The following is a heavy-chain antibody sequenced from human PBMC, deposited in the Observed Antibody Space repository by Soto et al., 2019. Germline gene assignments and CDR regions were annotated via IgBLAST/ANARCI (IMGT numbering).Heavy chain of an antibody. CDR2: INPSGGST. Sequence: ASVKVSCKASGYTFTSYYMHWVRQAPGQGLEWMGIINPSGGSTSYAQKFQGRVTMTRDTSTSTVYMELSSLRSEDTAVYYCARSLIPYCSSTSCYYYYYYMDVWGKGTTVTVSS. CDR3: ARSLIPYCSSTSCYYYYYYMDV. V-gene: IGHV1-46*03. D-gene: IGHD2-2*01. J-gene: IGHJ6*03. CDR1: GYTFTSYY.